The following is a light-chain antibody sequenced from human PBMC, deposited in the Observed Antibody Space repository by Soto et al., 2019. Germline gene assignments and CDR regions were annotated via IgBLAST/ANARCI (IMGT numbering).Light chain of an antibody. CDR3: SSYTSSTPLGYV. CDR2: EVN. CDR1: SSDVGGYNF. V-gene: IGLV2-14*01. Sequence: QSVLTQPASVSGSPGQSITISCTGTSSDVGGYNFVSWYQQHPGKAPTLMIYEVNNPPSGVSNRFSGSKSGNTASLTISGLQAEDEADYYCSSYTSSTPLGYVFGTGTQLTVL. J-gene: IGLJ1*01.